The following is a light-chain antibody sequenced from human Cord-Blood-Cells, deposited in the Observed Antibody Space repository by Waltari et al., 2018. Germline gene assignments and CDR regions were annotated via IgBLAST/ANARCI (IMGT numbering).Light chain of an antibody. J-gene: IGLJ3*02. CDR1: SSDVGGYNY. CDR3: SSYTSSSTQ. Sequence: QSALTQPASVSGSPGQSITISCTGTSSDVGGYNYVSWYQQHPGKAPKLMIYDVSNRPSGLSNRFSGYKSGNTASLTISGLQAEDEADYYCSSYTSSSTQFGGGTKLTVL. V-gene: IGLV2-14*01. CDR2: DVS.